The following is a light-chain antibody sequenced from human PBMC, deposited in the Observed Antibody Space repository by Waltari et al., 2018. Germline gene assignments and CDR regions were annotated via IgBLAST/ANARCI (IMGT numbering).Light chain of an antibody. J-gene: IGLJ3*02. Sequence: QSVLTQPPSASGTPGPRVTISCSGSSSSIRNNAVNWYQQVPGTAPKLLIYATNPRPSGVPDRFSGSKSVTSASLAISGLQSEDEAAYYCAAWDDSLNGWVFGGGTKVTVL. CDR3: AAWDDSLNGWV. CDR1: SSSIRNNA. V-gene: IGLV1-44*01. CDR2: ATN.